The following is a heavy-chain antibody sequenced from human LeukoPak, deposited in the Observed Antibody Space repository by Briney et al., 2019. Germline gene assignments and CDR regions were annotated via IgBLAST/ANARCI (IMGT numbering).Heavy chain of an antibody. CDR1: GFTFSTYG. CDR3: AKGLDVAAAPFDY. CDR2: IRYDGSNK. J-gene: IGHJ4*02. V-gene: IGHV3-30*02. Sequence: GGSLRLSCEASGFTFSTYGMHWVRQAPGKGLEWVAVIRYDGSNKYYADSVKGRFTISRDNSKNTLYLQMNSLRAEDTAVYYCAKGLDVAAAPFDYWGQGTLVTVSS. D-gene: IGHD6-13*01.